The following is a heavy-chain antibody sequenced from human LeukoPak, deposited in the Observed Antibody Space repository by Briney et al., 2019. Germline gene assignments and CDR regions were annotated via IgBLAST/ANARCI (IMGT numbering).Heavy chain of an antibody. D-gene: IGHD4-17*01. J-gene: IGHJ4*02. CDR1: GGTFSSYA. CDR3: ATTTREGFFDY. V-gene: IGHV1-69*04. Sequence: SVKVSCKASGGTFSSYAISWVRQAPGQGLEWMGRIIPILGIANYAQKFQGRVTITADKSTSTAYMELSSLRSEDTAVYYCATTTREGFFDYWGQGTLVTVSS. CDR2: IIPILGIA.